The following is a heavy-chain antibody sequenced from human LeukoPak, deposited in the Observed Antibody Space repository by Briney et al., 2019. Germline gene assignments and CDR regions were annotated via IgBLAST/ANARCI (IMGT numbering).Heavy chain of an antibody. V-gene: IGHV3-23*01. D-gene: IGHD6-13*01. CDR2: ISTSGGST. J-gene: IGHJ4*02. CDR3: ARRVIAAAGILSY. Sequence: GGSLRLSCAASGFTFSSYAMSWVRQAPGKGLEWVSGISTSGGSTSYADSVKGRFTISRDNSKNTLYLQMNSLRAEDTAVYYCARRVIAAAGILSYWGQGTLVTVSS. CDR1: GFTFSSYA.